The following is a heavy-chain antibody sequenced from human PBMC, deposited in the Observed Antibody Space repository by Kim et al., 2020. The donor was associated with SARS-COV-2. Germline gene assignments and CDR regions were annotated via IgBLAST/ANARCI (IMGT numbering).Heavy chain of an antibody. V-gene: IGHV3-23*01. Sequence: GGSLRLSCAASGFTFSSYAMSWVRQAPGKGLEWVSAISGSGGSTYYADSVKGRFTISRDNSKNTLYLQMNSLRAEDTAVYYCAKDVGPGYCSSTSCYDKGYFQHWGQGTLVTVSS. CDR3: AKDVGPGYCSSTSCYDKGYFQH. CDR2: ISGSGGST. J-gene: IGHJ1*01. D-gene: IGHD2-2*01. CDR1: GFTFSSYA.